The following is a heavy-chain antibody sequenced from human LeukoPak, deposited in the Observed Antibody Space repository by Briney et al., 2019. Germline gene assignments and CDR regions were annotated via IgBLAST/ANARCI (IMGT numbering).Heavy chain of an antibody. CDR3: ARGAGITMVRGVAPFYYGMDV. Sequence: GASVKVSCKASGGTFSSYAISWVRQAPGQGLEWMGWINPNSGGTNYAQKFQGWVTMTRDTSISTAYMELSRLRSDDTAVYYCARGAGITMVRGVAPFYYGMDVWGQGTTVTVSS. CDR2: INPNSGGT. D-gene: IGHD3-10*01. CDR1: GGTFSSYA. J-gene: IGHJ6*02. V-gene: IGHV1-2*04.